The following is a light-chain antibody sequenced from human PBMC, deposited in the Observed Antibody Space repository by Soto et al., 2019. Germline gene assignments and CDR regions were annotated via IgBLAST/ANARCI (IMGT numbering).Light chain of an antibody. CDR3: QQFASSPGFT. CDR1: QTINNRY. V-gene: IGKV3-20*01. CDR2: GAS. J-gene: IGKJ3*01. Sequence: EIVLTQSPGTLSLSPGERATLSCRASQTINNRYLAWYQQKPGQAPRLLIYGASSRATGIPDRFSGSGSGTDFTLTISRLETEDFGVYYCQQFASSPGFTFGPGTKVDMK.